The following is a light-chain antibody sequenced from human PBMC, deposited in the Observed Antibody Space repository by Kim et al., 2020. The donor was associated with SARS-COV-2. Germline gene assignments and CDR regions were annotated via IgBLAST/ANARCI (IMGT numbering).Light chain of an antibody. CDR1: KLGDKY. V-gene: IGLV3-1*01. J-gene: IGLJ2*01. CDR3: QAWDSSTVV. Sequence: SYELTQPPSVSVSPGQTASITCSGDKLGDKYACWYQQRPGQSPVLVIYQDIKRPSGIPERFSGSNSGNTATLTIGGTQAMDEADYYCQAWDSSTVVFGGGTQLTVL. CDR2: QDI.